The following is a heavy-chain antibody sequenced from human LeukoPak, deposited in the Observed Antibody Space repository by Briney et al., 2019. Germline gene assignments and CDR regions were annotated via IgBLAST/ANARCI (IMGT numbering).Heavy chain of an antibody. CDR1: GFTFSSYA. Sequence: GGSLRLSCAASGFTFSSYAMHWVRQAPGKGLEWVAVISYDGSNKYYADSVKGRFTISRDNSKNTLYLQMNSLRAVDTAVYYCASRPYGSGSYYSGTDYWGQGTLVTVSS. CDR2: ISYDGSNK. J-gene: IGHJ4*02. CDR3: ASRPYGSGSYYSGTDY. D-gene: IGHD3-10*01. V-gene: IGHV3-30-3*01.